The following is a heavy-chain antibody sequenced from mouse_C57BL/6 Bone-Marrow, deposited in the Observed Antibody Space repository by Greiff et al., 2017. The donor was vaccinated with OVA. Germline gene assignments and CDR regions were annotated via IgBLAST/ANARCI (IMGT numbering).Heavy chain of an antibody. CDR1: GYSITSGYY. Sequence: EVQLQQSGPGLVKPSQSLSLTCSVTGYSITSGYYWNWIRQFPGNKLEWMGYISYDGSNNYNPSLKNRISITRDTSKNQLFLKLNSVTTEDTATYYCAREGGEAPYAMDYWGQGTSVTVAS. V-gene: IGHV3-6*01. D-gene: IGHD2-13*01. CDR2: ISYDGSN. J-gene: IGHJ4*01. CDR3: AREGGEAPYAMDY.